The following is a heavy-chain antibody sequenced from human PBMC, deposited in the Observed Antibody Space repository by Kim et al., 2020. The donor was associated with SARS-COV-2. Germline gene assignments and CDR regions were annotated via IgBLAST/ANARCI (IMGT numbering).Heavy chain of an antibody. V-gene: IGHV3-21*01. CDR3: ARSSSGYYGFDY. D-gene: IGHD3-22*01. Sequence: YYAEAGKGRFTISRENAKNSLYLQMNSMRAEDTAVYYGARSSSGYYGFDYWGQGTLVTVSS. J-gene: IGHJ4*02.